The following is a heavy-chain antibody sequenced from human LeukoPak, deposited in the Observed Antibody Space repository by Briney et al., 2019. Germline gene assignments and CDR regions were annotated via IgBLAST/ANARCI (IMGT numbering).Heavy chain of an antibody. CDR1: RFTFNSYA. D-gene: IGHD5-12*01. CDR2: IGGSNGIT. CDR3: ARNENSGWGYFDY. V-gene: IGHV3-23*01. J-gene: IGHJ4*02. Sequence: PGGSLGLSCAASRFTFNSYAMSWVRQAPGKGLEWVSVIGGSNGITFYVGSMKGRFTISRDNSKDTLYLQMNSLRAEDTAVYYCARNENSGWGYFDYWGQGTLVTVSS.